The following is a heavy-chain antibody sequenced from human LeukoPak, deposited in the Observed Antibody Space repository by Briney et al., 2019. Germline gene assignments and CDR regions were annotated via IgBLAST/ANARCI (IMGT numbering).Heavy chain of an antibody. CDR2: IYYSGNT. CDR3: ARDYDPPGL. J-gene: IGHJ4*02. CDR1: GGPNSSYH. Sequence: SETLSLPCTVSGGPNSSYHWLCMPQPPGKGLEGIGYIYYSGNTNYNPSLKSRVTISVDPSKNQFSLKLSSVTAADTAVYCCARDYDPPGLWGQGTLVTVSS. D-gene: IGHD3-16*01. V-gene: IGHV4-59*01.